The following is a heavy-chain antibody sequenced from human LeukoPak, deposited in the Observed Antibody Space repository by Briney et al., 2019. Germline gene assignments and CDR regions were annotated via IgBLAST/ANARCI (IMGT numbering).Heavy chain of an antibody. Sequence: PGGSLRLSCAASGFTFSSYGMHWVRQAPGKGLEWVAFIRYDGSNKYYADSVKGRFTISRDNSKNTLYLQMNSLRAEDTAVYYCAKVVVPVAVAAYYYMDVWGKGTTVTVSS. V-gene: IGHV3-30*02. CDR3: AKVVVPVAVAAYYYMDV. CDR1: GFTFSSYG. D-gene: IGHD6-19*01. J-gene: IGHJ6*03. CDR2: IRYDGSNK.